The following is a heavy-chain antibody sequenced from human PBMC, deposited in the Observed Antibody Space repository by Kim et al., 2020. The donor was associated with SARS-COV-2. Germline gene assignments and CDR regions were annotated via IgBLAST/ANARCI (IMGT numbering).Heavy chain of an antibody. CDR1: GLSFDSAA. CDR2: ISYDGRNK. Sequence: GGSLRLSCAASGLSFDSAAMNWVRQAPGKGLEWVAVISYDGRNKEYADSVKGRFTISRDNPKSTLYLQMNSLRAEDTAVYYCARGNYYESVSLSHYYNGMDVWGQGTTVTVSS. D-gene: IGHD3-10*01. J-gene: IGHJ6*02. V-gene: IGHV3-30-3*01. CDR3: ARGNYYESVSLSHYYNGMDV.